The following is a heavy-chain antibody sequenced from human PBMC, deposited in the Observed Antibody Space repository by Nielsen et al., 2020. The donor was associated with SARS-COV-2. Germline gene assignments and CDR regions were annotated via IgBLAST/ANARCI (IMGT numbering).Heavy chain of an antibody. J-gene: IGHJ3*02. Sequence: SETLSLTCTVSGGSISSSSYYWGWIRQPPGKGLEWIGSIYYSGSTYYNPSLKSRVTISVDTSKNQFSLKLSSVTAADTAVYCCARQDYYDSSGPGDDAFDIWGQGTMVTVSS. D-gene: IGHD3-22*01. CDR3: ARQDYYDSSGPGDDAFDI. V-gene: IGHV4-39*01. CDR2: IYYSGST. CDR1: GGSISSSSYY.